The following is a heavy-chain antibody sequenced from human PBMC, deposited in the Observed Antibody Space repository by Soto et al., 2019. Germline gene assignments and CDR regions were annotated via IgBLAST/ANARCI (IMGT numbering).Heavy chain of an antibody. CDR3: AKDVGVDWLPLGSFDY. Sequence: SETLSLTCTVSGGSVSSGSYYWSWIRQPPGKGLEWIGYIYYSGSTNYNPSLKSRVTISVDTSKNQFSLKLSSVTAADTAVYNCAKDVGVDWLPLGSFDYWGQGTLVTVSS. CDR2: IYYSGST. D-gene: IGHD5-12*01. V-gene: IGHV4-61*01. J-gene: IGHJ4*02. CDR1: GGSVSSGSYY.